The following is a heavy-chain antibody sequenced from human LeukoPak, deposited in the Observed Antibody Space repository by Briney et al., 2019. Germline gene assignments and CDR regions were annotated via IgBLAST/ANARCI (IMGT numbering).Heavy chain of an antibody. J-gene: IGHJ4*02. V-gene: IGHV3-23*01. CDR2: ISVNDNST. Sequence: AVSLRFSCAASGFSFSRYALGRVPHGPGNGLKGLSTISVNDNSTHNEDSVKGRFTISRDNSKNTQYLQMNSLRAEDTAIYYCAKDNGYHYLHYWGQGTLVTVSS. CDR3: AKDNGYHYLHY. D-gene: IGHD5-18*01. CDR1: GFSFSRYA.